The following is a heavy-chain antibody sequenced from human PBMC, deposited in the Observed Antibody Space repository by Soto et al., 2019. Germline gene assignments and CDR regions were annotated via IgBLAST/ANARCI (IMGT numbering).Heavy chain of an antibody. V-gene: IGHV4-59*01. D-gene: IGHD6-13*01. CDR1: GGSISSYY. J-gene: IGHJ4*02. CDR3: ARVYSSSWYVFFDY. Sequence: QVQLQESGPGLVKPSETLSLTCTVSGGSISSYYWSWIRQPPGKGLEWIGYIYYSGSTNYNPSLKSRVTISVDTSKSQFSLKLSSVTAADTAVYYCARVYSSSWYVFFDYWGQGTLVTVSS. CDR2: IYYSGST.